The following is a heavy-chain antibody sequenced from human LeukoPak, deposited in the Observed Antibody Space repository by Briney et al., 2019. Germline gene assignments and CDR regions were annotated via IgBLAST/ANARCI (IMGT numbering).Heavy chain of an antibody. CDR2: IYTSGST. Sequence: SETLSLTCTVSVGSISSYYWSWIRQPPAKGLEWIGYIYTSGSTNYNPSLKSRVTISVDTSKNQSSLKLSSVTAADTAVYYCARHPTQVRAFDYWGQRTLVTVSS. J-gene: IGHJ4*02. V-gene: IGHV4-4*09. CDR3: ARHPTQVRAFDY. CDR1: VGSISSYY. D-gene: IGHD2-2*01.